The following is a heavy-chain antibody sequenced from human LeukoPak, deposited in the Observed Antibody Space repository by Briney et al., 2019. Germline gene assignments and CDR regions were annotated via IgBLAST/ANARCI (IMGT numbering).Heavy chain of an antibody. CDR3: ARDHIAVVPAYYYGMDV. J-gene: IGHJ6*02. V-gene: IGHV1-18*01. Sequence: ASVKVSCKASGYTFTSYGISWVRQAPGQGLEWMGWISAYNGSTNYAQKLQGRVTMTTDTSTSTAYMELRSLRSDDTAVYYCARDHIAVVPAYYYGMDVWGQGTTVTVSS. D-gene: IGHD2-2*01. CDR2: ISAYNGST. CDR1: GYTFTSYG.